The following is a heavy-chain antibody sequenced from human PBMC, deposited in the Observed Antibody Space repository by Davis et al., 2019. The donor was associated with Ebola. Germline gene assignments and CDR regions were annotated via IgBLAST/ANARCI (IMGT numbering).Heavy chain of an antibody. CDR3: ARSEPPDY. J-gene: IGHJ4*02. CDR2: ISGIGVTT. Sequence: GESLKISCAASGITFSSYAMSWVRQAPGKGLEWVSVISGIGVTTNYADSVQGRFIISRDNAKNSLYLQMNGLRAEDTAVYYCARSEPPDYWGQGTLVTVSS. V-gene: IGHV3-23*01. D-gene: IGHD1-14*01. CDR1: GITFSSYA.